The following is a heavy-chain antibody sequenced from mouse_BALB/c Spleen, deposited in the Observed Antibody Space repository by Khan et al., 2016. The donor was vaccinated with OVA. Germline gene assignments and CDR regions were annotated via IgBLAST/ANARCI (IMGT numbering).Heavy chain of an antibody. CDR1: GYSITSDYA. CDR3: ARAYDGYYFDY. J-gene: IGHJ2*01. V-gene: IGHV3-2*02. CDR2: ISYSGST. Sequence: EVQLVESGPGLVKPSQSLSLTCTVTGYSITSDYAWNWIRQFPGNKLEWMGYISYSGSTSYNPSPKSRISITRDTSKNQFFLQLNSVTTEDTATYYCARAYDGYYFDYWGQGTTLTVSS. D-gene: IGHD2-9*01.